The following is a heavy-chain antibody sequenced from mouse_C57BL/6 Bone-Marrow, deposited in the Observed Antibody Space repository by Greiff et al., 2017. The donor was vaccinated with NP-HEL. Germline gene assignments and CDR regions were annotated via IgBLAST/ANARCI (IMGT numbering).Heavy chain of an antibody. Sequence: QVHVKQSGAELVRPGASVTLSCKASGYTFTDYEMHWVKQTPVHGLEWIGAIYPETGGTAYNQKFKGKAILTADKSSSTAYMELRSLTSEDSAVYYCTRRDYDDYWGQGTTLTVSS. V-gene: IGHV1-15*01. J-gene: IGHJ2*01. CDR2: IYPETGGT. CDR1: GYTFTDYE. D-gene: IGHD2-4*01. CDR3: TRRDYDDY.